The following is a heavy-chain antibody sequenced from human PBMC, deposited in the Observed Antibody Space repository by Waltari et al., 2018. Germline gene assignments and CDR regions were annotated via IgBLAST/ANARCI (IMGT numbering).Heavy chain of an antibody. V-gene: IGHV7-4-1*02. Sequence: QVQLVQSGSELKKSGASVKVSCKASGYIFTTYGINWVPQAPGQGLEGMGWINTNTENPTYVQGCTGRFVFSLDTSVSTAYLQISSLKAEDSAIYYCARGGGTFSKPQYFDSWGQGTRVTVSS. J-gene: IGHJ4*02. D-gene: IGHD1-26*01. CDR1: GYIFTTYG. CDR3: ARGGGTFSKPQYFDS. CDR2: INTNTENP.